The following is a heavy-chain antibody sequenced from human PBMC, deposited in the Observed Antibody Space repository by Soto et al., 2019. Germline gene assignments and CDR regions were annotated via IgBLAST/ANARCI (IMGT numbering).Heavy chain of an antibody. CDR2: MGYNGFT. J-gene: IGHJ6*02. V-gene: IGHV4-59*08. CDR3: ARQGFGELHGLVDV. Sequence: QVQLQESGPGLVKPSETLSLTCTISGGPMNNYYCSWFRQPRGQGLEWIGYMGYNGFTRYNPSLRSRVAISPDTAKNKFSLNLSSVTAAYTALYYCARQGFGELHGLVDVWGQRITVTVSS. CDR1: GGPMNNYY. D-gene: IGHD3-10*01.